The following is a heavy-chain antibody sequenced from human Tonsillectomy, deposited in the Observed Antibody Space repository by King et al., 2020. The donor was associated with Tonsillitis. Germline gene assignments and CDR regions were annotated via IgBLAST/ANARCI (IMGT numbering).Heavy chain of an antibody. D-gene: IGHD1-26*01. J-gene: IGHJ4*02. V-gene: IGHV3-23*04. CDR2: ISGSGGST. CDR3: AKSGSYYS. CDR1: GFTFSSYA. Sequence: VQLVESGGGLVQPGGSLRLSCAASGFTFSSYAMSWVRQAPGKGLEWVSAISGSGGSTYYADSVRGRFTISRDNSNNTLFLQMNSLRADDTVVYYCAKSGSYYSWGQGTLVTVSS.